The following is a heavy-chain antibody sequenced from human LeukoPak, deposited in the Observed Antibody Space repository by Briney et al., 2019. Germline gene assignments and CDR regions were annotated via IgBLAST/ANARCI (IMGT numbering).Heavy chain of an antibody. V-gene: IGHV3-49*04. Sequence: GRSLRLSCTASGFTFGDYAMSWVRQAPGKGLEWVGFIRSKAYGGTTEYAASVKGRFTISRDDSKSIAYLQMNSLKTEDTAVYYCTRSRLSSPLSVGYWGQGTLVTVSS. CDR1: GFTFGDYA. CDR2: IRSKAYGGTT. D-gene: IGHD6-13*01. J-gene: IGHJ4*02. CDR3: TRSRLSSPLSVGY.